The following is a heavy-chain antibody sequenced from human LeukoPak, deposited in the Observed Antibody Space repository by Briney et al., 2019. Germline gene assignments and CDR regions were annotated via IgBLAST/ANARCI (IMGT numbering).Heavy chain of an antibody. CDR3: AKDFSSSWQFDP. CDR2: ISETSSYT. Sequence: GALRLSCAASGFTFSSNAMTWVRQAPGQGLEWVSSISETSSYTFYADSVKGRFTISRDNTKNTLFLQMNSLRVEDTAMYYCAKDFSSSWQFDPWGQGTLVTVSS. V-gene: IGHV3-23*01. CDR1: GFTFSSNA. J-gene: IGHJ5*02. D-gene: IGHD6-13*01.